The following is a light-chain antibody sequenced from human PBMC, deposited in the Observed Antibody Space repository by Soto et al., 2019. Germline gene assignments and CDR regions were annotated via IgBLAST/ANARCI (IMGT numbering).Light chain of an antibody. Sequence: DIQMTQSPSTLSASVGDRVTITCRASQSIRSWLAWYQQKPGKAPELLIQKASSLQSGVPSRFSGSGSGTEFILTISSLQPDDFASDYCQQYEAYPLTFGGGTKVEIK. CDR2: KAS. J-gene: IGKJ4*01. CDR3: QQYEAYPLT. CDR1: QSIRSW. V-gene: IGKV1-5*03.